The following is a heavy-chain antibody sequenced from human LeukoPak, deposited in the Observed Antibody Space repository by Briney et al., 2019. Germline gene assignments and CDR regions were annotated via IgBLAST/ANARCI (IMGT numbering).Heavy chain of an antibody. CDR3: ARPRSYDILTGQPHTWFDL. D-gene: IGHD3-9*01. Sequence: SVKVSCKASGGTFSRYSIIWVRQAPGQGLERMGAIITISGTTNYAQKFQGRVTITADESTSTAYMELSSLRSEDTAVYYCARPRSYDILTGQPHTWFDLWGQGTLVTVSS. J-gene: IGHJ5*02. V-gene: IGHV1-69*13. CDR2: IITISGTT. CDR1: GGTFSRYS.